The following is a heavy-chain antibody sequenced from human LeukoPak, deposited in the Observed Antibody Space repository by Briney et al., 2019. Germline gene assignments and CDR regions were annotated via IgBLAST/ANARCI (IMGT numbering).Heavy chain of an antibody. J-gene: IGHJ4*02. CDR3: ARARGAVAIDY. D-gene: IGHD6-19*01. Sequence: SETLSLTCTVSNGSISSYYWTWIRQPPGKGLEWIGEVNHSGGTNYNPSLKSRVTVSADTSKNQFSLKVTSVTAADTAVYYCARARGAVAIDYWGQGTLVTVSS. V-gene: IGHV4-34*01. CDR1: NGSISSYY. CDR2: VNHSGGT.